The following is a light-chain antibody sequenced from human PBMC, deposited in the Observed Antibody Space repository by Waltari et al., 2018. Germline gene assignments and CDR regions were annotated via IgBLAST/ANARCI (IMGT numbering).Light chain of an antibody. CDR2: RNN. J-gene: IGLJ3*02. CDR3: AAWDDSLSGRV. Sequence: QSVLTQPPSASGTPGQRVTISCSGSRSNIGRNYVYWYQQVPGTAPKLLLYRNNQRPSGVPDRFSGSKSGTSASLAISGLRSEDEVDYYCAAWDDSLSGRVFGGGTKVTVL. CDR1: RSNIGRNY. V-gene: IGLV1-47*01.